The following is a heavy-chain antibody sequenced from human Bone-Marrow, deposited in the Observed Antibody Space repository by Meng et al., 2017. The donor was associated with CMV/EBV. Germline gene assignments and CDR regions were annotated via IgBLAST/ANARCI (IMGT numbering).Heavy chain of an antibody. Sequence: GSLRLSCAASGFTFSDYYMSWIRQPPGKGLEWIGSIYHSGSTYYNPSLKSRVTISVDTSKNQFSLKLSSVTAADTAVYFCARGYYGGNSVVWDAFDIWGQGTMVTVSS. V-gene: IGHV4-38-2*01. CDR3: ARGYYGGNSVVWDAFDI. CDR2: IYHSGST. D-gene: IGHD4-23*01. J-gene: IGHJ3*02. CDR1: GFTFSDYY.